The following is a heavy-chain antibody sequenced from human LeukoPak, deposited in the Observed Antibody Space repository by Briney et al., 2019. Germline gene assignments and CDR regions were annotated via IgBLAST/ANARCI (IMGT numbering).Heavy chain of an antibody. J-gene: IGHJ5*02. Sequence: VKVSCKASGYTFTGYYMHWVRQAPGQGLEWMGWINPNSGGTNYAQKFQGRVTMTRDTSISTAYMELRSLRSDDTAVYYCARGLAVAGHNWFDPWGQGTLVTVSS. CDR3: ARGLAVAGHNWFDP. V-gene: IGHV1-2*02. CDR1: GYTFTGYY. D-gene: IGHD6-19*01. CDR2: INPNSGGT.